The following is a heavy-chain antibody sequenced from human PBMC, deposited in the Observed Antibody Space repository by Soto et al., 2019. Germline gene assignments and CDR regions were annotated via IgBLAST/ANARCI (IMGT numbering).Heavy chain of an antibody. CDR2: ISYDGSNK. J-gene: IGHJ4*02. Sequence: GGSLRLSCAASGFTFSSYAMHWVRQAPGKGLEWVAVISYDGSNKYYADSVKGRFTISRDNSKNTLYLQMNSLRAEDTAVYYCARGLYYYDSSGYSGVKYYFDYWGQGTLVTVSS. CDR1: GFTFSSYA. V-gene: IGHV3-30-3*01. CDR3: ARGLYYYDSSGYSGVKYYFDY. D-gene: IGHD3-22*01.